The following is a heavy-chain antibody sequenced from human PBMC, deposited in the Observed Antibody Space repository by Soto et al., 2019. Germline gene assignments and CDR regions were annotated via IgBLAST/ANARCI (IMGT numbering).Heavy chain of an antibody. CDR3: TTVEVSYGFWSGYYTDY. D-gene: IGHD3-3*01. J-gene: IGHJ4*02. CDR1: GFTFSNAW. Sequence: GGSLRLSCAASGFTFSNAWMNWVRQAPGRGLEWVGRIKSKTDGGTTDYAAPVKGRFTISRDDSKNTLYLQMNSLKTEDTAVYYCTTVEVSYGFWSGYYTDYWGQGTLVTVSS. V-gene: IGHV3-15*07. CDR2: IKSKTDGGTT.